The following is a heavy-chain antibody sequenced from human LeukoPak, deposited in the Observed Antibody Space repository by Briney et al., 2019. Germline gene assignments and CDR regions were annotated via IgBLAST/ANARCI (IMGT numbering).Heavy chain of an antibody. J-gene: IGHJ4*02. Sequence: VSVKVSCKVSGYTLTELSMHWVRQAPGKGLEWMGGFDPEDGETIYAQKFQGRVTMTEDTSTDTAYMELSSLRSEDTAVYYCATKVYCSGGSCYSFDYWGQGTLVTVSS. V-gene: IGHV1-24*01. CDR1: GYTLTELS. D-gene: IGHD2-15*01. CDR3: ATKVYCSGGSCYSFDY. CDR2: FDPEDGET.